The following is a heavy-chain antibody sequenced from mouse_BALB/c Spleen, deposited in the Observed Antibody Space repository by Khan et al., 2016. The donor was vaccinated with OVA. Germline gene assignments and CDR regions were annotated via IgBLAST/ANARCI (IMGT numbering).Heavy chain of an antibody. CDR1: GYTFTNYW. CDR2: IYPGDGDS. J-gene: IGHJ2*01. CDR3: ARRGVRRGGFDY. Sequence: QVQLQQSGAELARPGASVKLSCKASGYTFTNYWMQWVRQRPGQGLEWIGAIYPGDGDSTYTQKFKDKATLTADTSSSTAYMELSNLASEDSAVYYCARRGVRRGGFDYWGQGTTLTVSS. V-gene: IGHV1-87*01.